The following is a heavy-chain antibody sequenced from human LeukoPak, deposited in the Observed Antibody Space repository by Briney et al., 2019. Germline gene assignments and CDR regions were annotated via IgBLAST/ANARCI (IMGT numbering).Heavy chain of an antibody. D-gene: IGHD3-22*01. Sequence: GGSLRLSCAASGFTFSDAWMSWVRQAPGKGMEWVGPIKSKTDGGTTDYAAPVKGRFTISRDDSKNTLYLQMNSLKIEDTAVYYCARYYGDSGSQYYFDYWGQGTLVTVSS. CDR1: GFTFSDAW. V-gene: IGHV3-15*01. CDR3: ARYYGDSGSQYYFDY. CDR2: IKSKTDGGTT. J-gene: IGHJ4*02.